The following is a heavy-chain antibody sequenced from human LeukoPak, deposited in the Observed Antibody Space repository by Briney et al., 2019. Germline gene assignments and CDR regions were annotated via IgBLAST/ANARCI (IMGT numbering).Heavy chain of an antibody. D-gene: IGHD2-2*01. Sequence: GGSLRLSCVASGFTFETYWMSRVRQAPGKGLEWLANIKHDGREKYYVDSVKGRFTISRDSAKASVYLHMNSLRVEDTAIYYCARVRFPADCWGQGTLVTVSS. V-gene: IGHV3-7*01. CDR2: IKHDGREK. CDR3: ARVRFPADC. CDR1: GFTFETYW. J-gene: IGHJ4*02.